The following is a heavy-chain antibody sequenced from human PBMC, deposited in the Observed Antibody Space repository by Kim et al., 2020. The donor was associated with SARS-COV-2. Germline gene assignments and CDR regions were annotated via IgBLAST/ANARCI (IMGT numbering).Heavy chain of an antibody. Sequence: SETLSLTCTVSSGSISSFYWTWIRQPPGKGLESLGYISYSGKSNHNPSLKSRVTISIDTSRNQFSLKLTSLTAADTAVYYCARGHNYAGSGHLNWLDPWGQGTLVTVSS. D-gene: IGHD1-20*01. CDR2: ISYSGKS. J-gene: IGHJ5*02. CDR3: ARGHNYAGSGHLNWLDP. V-gene: IGHV4-59*08. CDR1: SGSISSFY.